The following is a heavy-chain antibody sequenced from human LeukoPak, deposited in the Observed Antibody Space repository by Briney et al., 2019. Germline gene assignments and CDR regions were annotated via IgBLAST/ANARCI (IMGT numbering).Heavy chain of an antibody. CDR3: ASGGGPGESIYFGYFDL. CDR2: IDGTTLTR. J-gene: IGHJ2*01. D-gene: IGHD2-15*01. V-gene: IGHV3-48*04. CDR1: GFTFSSYS. Sequence: PGGSLRLSCAASGFTFSSYSMNWVRQAPGKGLEWLSYIDGTTLTRYYADSVRGRFTVSRDNAKNSLSLQMNSLRADDTAVYYCASGGGPGESIYFGYFDLWGRGTLVTVSS.